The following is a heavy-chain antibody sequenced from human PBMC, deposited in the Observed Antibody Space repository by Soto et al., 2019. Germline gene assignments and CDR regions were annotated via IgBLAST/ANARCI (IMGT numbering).Heavy chain of an antibody. CDR2: ISPSASDT. CDR3: AKGGYTFAYE. J-gene: IGHJ4*02. Sequence: GGSLRLSCAASGCSFITSSMALVRPPPGKGLEWVSAISPSASDTLYADSVKGRFTISRDNSQNTLFLQMTSLRADDTAVYYCAKGGYTFAYEWGQGALVTVSS. D-gene: IGHD5-18*01. CDR1: GCSFITSS. V-gene: IGHV3-23*01.